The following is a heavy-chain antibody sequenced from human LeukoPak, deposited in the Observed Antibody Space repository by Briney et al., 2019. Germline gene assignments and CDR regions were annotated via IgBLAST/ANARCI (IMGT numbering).Heavy chain of an antibody. CDR1: GLPFISYW. CDR3: ARDREGSITIFGVVIQPTSDYYYYGMDV. J-gene: IGHJ6*02. D-gene: IGHD3-3*01. Sequence: GGPLGLPCEASGLPFISYWMTWSPQAPGKGRVWVYRIVSVGRSQPYGAPVKGRFSISRDNAKNSLYLQMNSLRAEDTAVYYCARDREGSITIFGVVIQPTSDYYYYGMDVWGQGTTVTVSS. V-gene: IGHV3-74*01. CDR2: IVSVGRSQ.